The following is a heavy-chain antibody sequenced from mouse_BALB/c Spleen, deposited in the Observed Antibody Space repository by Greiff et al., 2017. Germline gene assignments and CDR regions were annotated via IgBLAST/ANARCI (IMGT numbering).Heavy chain of an antibody. Sequence: VKLQESGPGLVQPSQSLSITCTVSGFSLTSYGVHWVRQSPGKGLEWLGVIWSGGSTDYNAAFISRLSISKDNSKSQVFFKMNSLQADDTAIYYCARKRVYGNYAAMDYWGQGTSVTVSS. CDR2: IWSGGST. V-gene: IGHV2-4-1*01. J-gene: IGHJ4*01. D-gene: IGHD2-1*01. CDR3: ARKRVYGNYAAMDY. CDR1: GFSLTSYG.